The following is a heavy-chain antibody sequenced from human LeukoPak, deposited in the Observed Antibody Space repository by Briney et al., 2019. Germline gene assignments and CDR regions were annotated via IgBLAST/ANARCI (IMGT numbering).Heavy chain of an antibody. J-gene: IGHJ3*02. CDR1: GYNFIDFY. CDR2: INPNGGST. V-gene: IGHV1-46*01. Sequence: ASVKVSCKASGYNFIDFYIHGVRQAPGQGLEWMGIINPNGGSTTYAQKFQGRVTMTRDSSTSTVYMELSSLRSEDTALYYCARGGGGWDAFDIWGQGTMVTVSS. CDR3: ARGGGGWDAFDI. D-gene: IGHD6-19*01.